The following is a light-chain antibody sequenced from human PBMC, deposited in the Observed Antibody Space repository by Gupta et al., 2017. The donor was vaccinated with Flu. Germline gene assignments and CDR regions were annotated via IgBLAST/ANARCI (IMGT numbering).Light chain of an antibody. CDR2: EAT. CDR1: SSDVGTYNL. Sequence: QSALTQPASVSGSPGQSITISCTGTSSDVGTYNLVSWYQQSPGKAPKLIIYEATKRPSGVSDRFSGSNSGSTASLTISGLQSEDEAQYYCCSYAGTDTFVFGSGTKVTVL. J-gene: IGLJ1*01. CDR3: CSYAGTDTFV. V-gene: IGLV2-23*01.